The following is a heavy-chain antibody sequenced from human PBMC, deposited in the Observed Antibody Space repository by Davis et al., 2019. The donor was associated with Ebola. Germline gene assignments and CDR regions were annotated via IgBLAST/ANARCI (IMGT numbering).Heavy chain of an antibody. D-gene: IGHD1/OR15-1a*01. V-gene: IGHV3-23*01. CDR1: GFSFSNYA. CDR3: AREIVWNKKSYFDS. J-gene: IGHJ4*02. Sequence: GESLKISCVASGFSFSNYAMNWVRQAPGKGLEWVSVFSVIGDGTYYADSVKGRSTISRDNAKNLLFLQMNSLTAEDTAVYYCAREIVWNKKSYFDSWGRGTLVTVSS. CDR2: FSVIGDGT.